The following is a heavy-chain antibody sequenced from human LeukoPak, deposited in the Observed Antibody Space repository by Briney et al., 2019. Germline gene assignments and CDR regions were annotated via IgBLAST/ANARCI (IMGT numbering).Heavy chain of an antibody. J-gene: IGHJ4*02. Sequence: SVKVSCKASGGAFSSYTISWVRQAPGQGLGWMGRIIPILGIANYAQKFQGRVTITADKSTSTAYMELSSLRSEDTAVYYCASRLALYNWNSLDYWGQGTLVTVSS. V-gene: IGHV1-69*02. CDR1: GGAFSSYT. CDR3: ASRLALYNWNSLDY. CDR2: IIPILGIA. D-gene: IGHD1-7*01.